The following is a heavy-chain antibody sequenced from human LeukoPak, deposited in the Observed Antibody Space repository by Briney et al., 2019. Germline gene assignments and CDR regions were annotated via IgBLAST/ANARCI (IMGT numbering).Heavy chain of an antibody. CDR1: GFTFSSYA. V-gene: IGHV3-23*01. J-gene: IGHJ4*02. D-gene: IGHD6-19*01. CDR2: ISGSCGST. Sequence: PGGSLRLSCAASGFTFSSYAMSWVRHARGKGLGWVSSISGSCGSTYYADSVKVRFTISRDNSKNTLYLQMNSLRAEDTAVYYCAKEKTDSSGWYFDYWGQGTLVTVSS. CDR3: AKEKTDSSGWYFDY.